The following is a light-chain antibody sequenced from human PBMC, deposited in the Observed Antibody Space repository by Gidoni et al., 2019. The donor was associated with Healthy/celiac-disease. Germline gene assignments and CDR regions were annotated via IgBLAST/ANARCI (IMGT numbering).Light chain of an antibody. CDR2: YDS. J-gene: IGLJ2*01. CDR1: NIGSQS. V-gene: IGLV3-21*04. CDR3: QVWDSSSDEEV. Sequence: SYVLTQPPSVSVAPGKTARITCGGNNIGSQSVHWYQQKPGQAPVLVIYYDSDRPSGIPERFSGSNSGNTATLTISRVEAGDEADYYCQVWDSSSDEEVFGGGTKLTVL.